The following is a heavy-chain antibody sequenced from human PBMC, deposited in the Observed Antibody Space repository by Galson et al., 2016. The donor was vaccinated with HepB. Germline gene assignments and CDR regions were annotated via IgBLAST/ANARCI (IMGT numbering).Heavy chain of an antibody. CDR3: TRVTPNNNDWYPDY. CDR1: GFTSSDYY. Sequence: SLRLSCAVSGFTSSDYYMDWVRQAPGKGLEWVGRSRKKASGYTTEYAASGKGRFIISRNESENSLYLQMSSLKAEDTAVYYCTRVTPNNNDWYPDYWGQGAVVTVSS. J-gene: IGHJ4*02. D-gene: IGHD6-19*01. CDR2: SRKKASGYTT. V-gene: IGHV3-72*01.